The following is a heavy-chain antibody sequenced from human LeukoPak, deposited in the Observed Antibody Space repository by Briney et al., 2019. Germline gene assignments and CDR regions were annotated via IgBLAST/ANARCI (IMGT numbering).Heavy chain of an antibody. CDR3: ARDLDVLRYFDWLSSFDY. J-gene: IGHJ4*02. Sequence: ASVKVSRKASGYTFTSYGISWVRQAPGQGLEWMGWISAYNGNTNYAQKLQGRVTMTTDTSTSTAYMELRSLRSDDTAVYYCARDLDVLRYFDWLSSFDYWGQGTLVTVSS. CDR2: ISAYNGNT. CDR1: GYTFTSYG. D-gene: IGHD3-9*01. V-gene: IGHV1-18*01.